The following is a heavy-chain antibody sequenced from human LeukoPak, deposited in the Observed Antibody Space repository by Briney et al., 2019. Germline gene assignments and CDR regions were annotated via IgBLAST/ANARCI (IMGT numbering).Heavy chain of an antibody. CDR3: ARDYYGSGSYFIGDV. J-gene: IGHJ6*04. V-gene: IGHV4-61*02. Sequence: SETLSLTCTVSGGSISSGSYYWSWIRQPAGKGLEWIGRIYTSGSTNYNPSLKSRVTISVDTSKNQFSLKLSSVTAADTAVYYCARDYYGSGSYFIGDVWGKGTTVTISS. D-gene: IGHD3-10*01. CDR2: IYTSGST. CDR1: GGSISSGSYY.